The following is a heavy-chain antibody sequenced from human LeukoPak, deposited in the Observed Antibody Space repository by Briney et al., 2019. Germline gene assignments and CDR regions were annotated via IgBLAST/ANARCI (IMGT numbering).Heavy chain of an antibody. D-gene: IGHD3-10*01. CDR2: IYHSGGT. V-gene: IGHV4-4*02. CDR3: ARTPYYYGSGSYYAGYYYYYGMDV. CDR1: GGSISSSNW. J-gene: IGHJ6*02. Sequence: SGTLSLTCAVSGGSISSSNWWSWVRQPPGKGLEWIGEIYHSGGTNYNPSLKSRVTISVDKSKNQFSLKLSSVTAADTAVYYCARTPYYYGSGSYYAGYYYYYGMDVWGQGTTVTVSS.